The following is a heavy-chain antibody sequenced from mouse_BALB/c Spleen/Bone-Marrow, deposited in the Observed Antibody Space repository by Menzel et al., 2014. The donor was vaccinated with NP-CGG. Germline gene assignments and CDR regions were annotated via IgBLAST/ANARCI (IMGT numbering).Heavy chain of an antibody. Sequence: VQLVESGAELARPGASVKLSCKASGYTFTSYWMQWVKQRPGQGLEWIGAIYPGDGDTRYTQKFKGKATLTAGKSSSTAYMQLSSLASEDSAVYYCARRGYAMDYWGQGTSVTVSS. CDR1: GYTFTSYW. J-gene: IGHJ4*01. CDR2: IYPGDGDT. V-gene: IGHV1-87*01. CDR3: ARRGYAMDY.